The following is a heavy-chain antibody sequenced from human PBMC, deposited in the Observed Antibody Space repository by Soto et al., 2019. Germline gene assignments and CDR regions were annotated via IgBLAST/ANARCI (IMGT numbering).Heavy chain of an antibody. CDR2: IDPSDSYT. V-gene: IGHV5-10-1*01. Sequence: EVQLVQSGAEVKKPGESLRISCKGSGYSFTSYWISWVRQMPGKGLEWMGRIDPSDSYTNYSPSFQGHVTISADKSISTAYLQWSSLKASDTAMYYCARHGGVGATRGWFDPWGQGTLVTVSS. J-gene: IGHJ5*02. CDR3: ARHGGVGATRGWFDP. D-gene: IGHD1-26*01. CDR1: GYSFTSYW.